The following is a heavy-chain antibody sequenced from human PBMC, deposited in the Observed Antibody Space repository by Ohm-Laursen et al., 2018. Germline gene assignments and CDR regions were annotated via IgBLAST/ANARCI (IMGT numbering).Heavy chain of an antibody. V-gene: IGHV3-9*01. CDR3: AKDYDSGGSFDY. Sequence: SLRLSCSASGFTFSNYAMAWVRQTPGKGLEWVSGISWNSGSIGYADPVKGRFTISRDNAKNSLYLQMNSLRAEDTALYYCAKDYDSGGSFDYWGQGTLVTVSS. J-gene: IGHJ4*02. CDR2: ISWNSGSI. D-gene: IGHD3-22*01. CDR1: GFTFSNYA.